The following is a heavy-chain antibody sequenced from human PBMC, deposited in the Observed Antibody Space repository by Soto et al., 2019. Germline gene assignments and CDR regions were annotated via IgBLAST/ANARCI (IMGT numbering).Heavy chain of an antibody. V-gene: IGHV3-23*01. J-gene: IGHJ4*02. Sequence: GGSLRLSCAASGSTFRSSEMHWVRQAPGKGLEWVSVVSSGGGTHYADSVKGRFTVSRDNSKNTLSLQMNSLRADDTAVYYCAKRRGAGGHFDYWGQGALVTVSS. CDR2: VSSGGGT. D-gene: IGHD2-15*01. CDR1: GSTFRSSE. CDR3: AKRRGAGGHFDY.